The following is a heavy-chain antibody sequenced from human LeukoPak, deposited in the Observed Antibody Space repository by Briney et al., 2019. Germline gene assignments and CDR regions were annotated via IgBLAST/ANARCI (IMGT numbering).Heavy chain of an antibody. CDR1: GFTVSSNY. J-gene: IGHJ6*02. CDR2: IYSGGST. V-gene: IGHV3-66*01. CDR3: ARDLLSSSWYLVGYYYGMDV. Sequence: GGSLRLSCAASGFTVSSNYMSWVRQAPGKGLEWVSVIYSGGSTYYADSVKGRFTISRDNYKNTLYLQMNSLRAEDTAVYYCARDLLSSSWYLVGYYYGMDVWGQGTTVTVSS. D-gene: IGHD6-13*01.